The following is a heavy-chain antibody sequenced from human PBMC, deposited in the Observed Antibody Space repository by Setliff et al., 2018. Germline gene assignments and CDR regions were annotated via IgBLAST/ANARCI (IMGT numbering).Heavy chain of an antibody. J-gene: IGHJ4*02. CDR1: EFTFNSYT. CDR2: ISGSSASI. CDR3: ARSSLPGKGWYDY. V-gene: IGHV3-21*06. Sequence: GGSLRLSCAASEFTFNSYTMNWVRQAPGKGLEWVSSISGSSASIYYAYSVKGRLTISRDNVKNLLYLQMSSLRAEDTAVYYCARSSLPGKGWYDYWGQGTLVTVSS. D-gene: IGHD2-15*01.